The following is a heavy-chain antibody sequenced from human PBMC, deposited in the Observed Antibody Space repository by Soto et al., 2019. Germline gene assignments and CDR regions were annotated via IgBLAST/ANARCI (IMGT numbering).Heavy chain of an antibody. J-gene: IGHJ5*02. CDR1: GFTFSSYG. CDR2: ISYDGSNK. Sequence: GSLRLSCAASGFTFSSYGMHWVRQAPGKGLEWVAVISYDGSNKYYADSVKGRFTISRDNSKNTLYLQMNSLRAEDTAVYYCAKDQGITFGGVDEFDPWGQGTLVTVSS. CDR3: AKDQGITFGGVDEFDP. D-gene: IGHD3-16*01. V-gene: IGHV3-30*18.